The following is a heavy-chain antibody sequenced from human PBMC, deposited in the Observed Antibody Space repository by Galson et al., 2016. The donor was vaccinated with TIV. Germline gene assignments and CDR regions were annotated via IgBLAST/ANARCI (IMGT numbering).Heavy chain of an antibody. CDR3: ARDSPHSGSYSWFDY. CDR2: INPNSGDT. D-gene: IGHD1-26*01. CDR1: GYTFTGYY. V-gene: IGHV1-2*02. J-gene: IGHJ4*02. Sequence: SVKVSCKASGYTFTGYYMHWVRQAPGQGREWMGWINPNSGDTKYAQKFQGRVTMTRDTSISTAYMELSRLRSDDTAVYYCARDSPHSGSYSWFDYWGQGTLVTVSS.